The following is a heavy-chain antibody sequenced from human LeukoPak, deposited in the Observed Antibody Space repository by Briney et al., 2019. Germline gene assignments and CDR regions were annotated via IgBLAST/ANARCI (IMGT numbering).Heavy chain of an antibody. CDR2: ISYSGST. V-gene: IGHV4-59*08. Sequence: PSATLSLTCTVSGGSISSYYWSWIRQPPGKGLEWIGYISYSGSTTYNPSLKSRVTISLDTSKNQFSLKLSSVTAADTAVYYCARSPNDSSGPWGQGTLVTVSS. CDR1: GGSISSYY. CDR3: ARSPNDSSGP. J-gene: IGHJ5*02. D-gene: IGHD3-22*01.